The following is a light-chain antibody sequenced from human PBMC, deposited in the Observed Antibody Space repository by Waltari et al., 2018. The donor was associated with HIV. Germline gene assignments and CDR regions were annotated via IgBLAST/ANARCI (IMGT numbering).Light chain of an antibody. J-gene: IGLJ2*01. V-gene: IGLV2-23*02. CDR1: SSDVGSYYL. CDR3: CSYAGSSTVVV. Sequence: QSALTQPASVSGSPGQSITISCTGTSSDVGSYYLVSWYQQHPGKAPKLMIYEVSKRPSVFSNRFSGSKSGNTASLTISVLQAEDEADYYCCSYAGSSTVVVFGGGTKLTVL. CDR2: EVS.